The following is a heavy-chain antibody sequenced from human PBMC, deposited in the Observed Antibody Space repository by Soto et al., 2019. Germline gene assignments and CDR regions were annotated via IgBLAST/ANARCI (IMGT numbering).Heavy chain of an antibody. V-gene: IGHV3-48*02. CDR3: ERDHIWAFDF. D-gene: IGHD2-21*01. CDR2: ISVTSGSI. CDR1: GFTFSSFA. J-gene: IGHJ3*01. Sequence: EVQLVESGGGLVQPGGSPRISCAASGFTFSSFALNWVRQAPGKGLEWISYISVTSGSIFYADSVKGRFTISRDDARNSLYLQMNTLRDEDTAVYFCERDHIWAFDFWGRGTMVTVSS.